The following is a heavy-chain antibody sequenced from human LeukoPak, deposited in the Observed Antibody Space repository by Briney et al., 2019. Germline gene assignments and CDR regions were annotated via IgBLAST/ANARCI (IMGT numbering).Heavy chain of an antibody. Sequence: SETLSLTCTVSGGSISSSSYYWGWIRQPPWKGLEWIGSIYYSGSTYYNASLKSRVTISVDRHKNQFCLQLSDVPAADTAVYYCARGRAPTILGYCSSTSCYRGGFDYWGQGTLVTVSS. D-gene: IGHD2-2*02. V-gene: IGHV4-39*07. CDR1: GGSISSSSYY. CDR2: IYYSGST. J-gene: IGHJ4*02. CDR3: ARGRAPTILGYCSSTSCYRGGFDY.